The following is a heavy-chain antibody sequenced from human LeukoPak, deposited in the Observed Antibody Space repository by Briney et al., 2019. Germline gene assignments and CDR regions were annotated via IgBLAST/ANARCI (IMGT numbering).Heavy chain of an antibody. CDR2: IGSGSSYI. CDR1: GFTFSSYS. D-gene: IGHD6-13*01. V-gene: IGHV3-21*01. Sequence: GGSLRLSCAASGFTFSSYSMNWVRQAPGKGLEWVSCIGSGSSYIYSADSVKGRFTICRDNAKNSLYLQMNSLTVEDTAGCCCVRYLSVAAGYIYYFDYWGQGSLVAVPS. CDR3: VRYLSVAAGYIYYFDY. J-gene: IGHJ4*02.